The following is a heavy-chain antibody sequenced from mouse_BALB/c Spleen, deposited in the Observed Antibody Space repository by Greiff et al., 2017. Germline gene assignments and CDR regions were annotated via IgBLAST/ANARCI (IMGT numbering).Heavy chain of an antibody. D-gene: IGHD6-1*01. Sequence: VQLQQSGPELVKPGASVKISCKASGYAFSSSWMNWVKQRPGQGLEWIGRIYPGDGDTNYNGKFKGKATLTAEKSSSTAYMQLSSLTSVDSAVYFCARAVFYDMHLWGQGTSGTVAS. J-gene: IGHJ4*01. V-gene: IGHV1-82*01. CDR3: ARAVFYDMHL. CDR1: GYAFSSSW. CDR2: IYPGDGDT.